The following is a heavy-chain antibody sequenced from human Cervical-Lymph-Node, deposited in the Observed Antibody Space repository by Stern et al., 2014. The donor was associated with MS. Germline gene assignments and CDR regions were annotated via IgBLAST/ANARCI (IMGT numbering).Heavy chain of an antibody. CDR3: ASGRWRTVTTLDY. D-gene: IGHD4-17*01. J-gene: IGHJ4*02. CDR1: GFTFSSYG. V-gene: IGHV3-33*01. CDR2: IWYAGSNK. Sequence: VQLVESGGGVVQPGRSLRLSCAASGFTFSSYGMHWVRQAPGKGLEWVAVIWYAGSNKYYADSVKGRFTISRDNSKNTLYLQMNSLRAEDTAVYYCASGRWRTVTTLDYWGQGTLVTVSS.